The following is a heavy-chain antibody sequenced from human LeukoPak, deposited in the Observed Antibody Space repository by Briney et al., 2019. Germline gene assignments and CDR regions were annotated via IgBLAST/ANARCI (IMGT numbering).Heavy chain of an antibody. D-gene: IGHD2-2*01. CDR1: GGTFSSYA. V-gene: IGHV1-69*05. CDR3: ARDQYQDCSSTSCYRGWFDP. CDR2: IIPIFGTA. J-gene: IGHJ5*02. Sequence: ASVKVSCKASGGTFSSYAISWVRQAPGQGLEWMGGIIPIFGTANYAQKFQGRVTITTDESTSTAYMELSRLRYENTAVYYCARDQYQDCSSTSCYRGWFDPWGQGTLVTVSS.